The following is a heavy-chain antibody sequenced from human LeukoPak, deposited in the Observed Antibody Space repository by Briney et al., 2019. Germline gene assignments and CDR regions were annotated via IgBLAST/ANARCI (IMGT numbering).Heavy chain of an antibody. CDR3: LRDEVGVTTEFDY. CDR1: GFTFSSYA. V-gene: IGHV3-48*03. J-gene: IGHJ4*02. CDR2: ISSGGDSI. Sequence: GGSLRLSCAASGFTFSSYAMNWVRQAPGKGLEWVSYISSGGDSIYYADSVRGRFTISRDNTKNSLYLEMNGLRAEDTAVYYCLRDEVGVTTEFDYWGQGTLVTVAS. D-gene: IGHD1-26*01.